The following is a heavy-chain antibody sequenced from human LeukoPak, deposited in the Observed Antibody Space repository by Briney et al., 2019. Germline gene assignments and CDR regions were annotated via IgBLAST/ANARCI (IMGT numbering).Heavy chain of an antibody. CDR1: GYSSTSYW. D-gene: IGHD4-23*01. V-gene: IGHV5-51*01. CDR2: IYHGDSDT. J-gene: IGHJ6*02. Sequence: GASLKISCKGSGYSSTSYWIGWVRQMPGKGLEWMGIIYHGDSDTRYSPSFQGQVTFSADKSISTAYLQWSILKASDTAMYYCSRLTDYGGEYYYYGMDVWGQGTTVTVSS. CDR3: SRLTDYGGEYYYYGMDV.